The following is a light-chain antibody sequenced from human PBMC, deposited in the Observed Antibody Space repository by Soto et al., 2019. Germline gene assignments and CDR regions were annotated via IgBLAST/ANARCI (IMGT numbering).Light chain of an antibody. Sequence: QSALTQPSSVSGSLGQSITISCTGTSSDIGGYKYVSWYQQHPGKAPKLIIFEVSTRPSGVSDRFSVSNSGNTASLTISGLQAEDEADYYCTSYATSRVLVFGGGTKVTVL. V-gene: IGLV2-14*01. CDR2: EVS. CDR3: TSYATSRVLV. CDR1: SSDIGGYKY. J-gene: IGLJ3*02.